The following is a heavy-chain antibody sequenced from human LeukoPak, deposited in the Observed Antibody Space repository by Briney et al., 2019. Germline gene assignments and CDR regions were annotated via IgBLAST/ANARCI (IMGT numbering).Heavy chain of an antibody. D-gene: IGHD3-10*01. J-gene: IGHJ6*03. CDR1: GGSFSGYY. Sequence: SETLSLTCAVYGGSFSGYYWSWIRQPPGKGLEWIGEINHSGSTNYNPSLKSRVTISVDTSKNQFSLKLSAVPAADTAVYHCASVRRGFGESSKYYSYYYMDVWGNGTTVTISS. CDR2: INHSGST. CDR3: ASVRRGFGESSKYYSYYYMDV. V-gene: IGHV4-34*01.